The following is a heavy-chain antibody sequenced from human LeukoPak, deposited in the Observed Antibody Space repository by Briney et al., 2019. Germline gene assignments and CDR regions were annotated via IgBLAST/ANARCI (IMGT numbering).Heavy chain of an antibody. D-gene: IGHD2-21*02. Sequence: GGSLRLSCVGSGFMFDTYSMNWVRQAPGKGLEWVSSISSRSGYIYYADSVKGRFTISRDNANNPVYLQMNRLKAEDTAVYYCARVRWGDFSPQCDYWGQGTLITVSS. J-gene: IGHJ4*02. CDR2: ISSRSGYI. V-gene: IGHV3-21*01. CDR1: GFMFDTYS. CDR3: ARVRWGDFSPQCDY.